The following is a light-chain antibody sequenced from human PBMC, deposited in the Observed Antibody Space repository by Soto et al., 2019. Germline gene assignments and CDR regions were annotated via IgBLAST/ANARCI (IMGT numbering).Light chain of an antibody. CDR1: SSNIGSNT. V-gene: IGLV1-44*01. CDR3: AAWDDSLNGLV. J-gene: IGLJ1*01. Sequence: QSVLTQPPSASGTPWQRVTISCSGSSSNIGSNTVKWYQHLPGTAPKLLIYTNSQRPSGVPDRFSGSKSGTSASLAISGLQSEDEADYYCAAWDDSLNGLVFGTGTKVTVL. CDR2: TNS.